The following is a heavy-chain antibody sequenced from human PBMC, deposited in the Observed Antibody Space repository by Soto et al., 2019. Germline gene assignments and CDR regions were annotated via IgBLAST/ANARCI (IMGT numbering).Heavy chain of an antibody. Sequence: GGSLRLSCAASGFSFSISPMHWARQAPGKGPEWVALISYDGTNKFYADSVKGRFTISRDNSKSTLYLQVDSLRPEDAAVYYCARDPKTSGGQHWAFNYFDSWGQGTLVTVSS. V-gene: IGHV3-30-3*01. CDR1: GFSFSISP. CDR2: ISYDGTNK. D-gene: IGHD7-27*01. J-gene: IGHJ4*02. CDR3: ARDPKTSGGQHWAFNYFDS.